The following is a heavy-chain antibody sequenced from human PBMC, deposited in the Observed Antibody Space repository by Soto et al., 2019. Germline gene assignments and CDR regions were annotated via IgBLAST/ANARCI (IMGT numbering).Heavy chain of an antibody. CDR2: IYPGDSDT. D-gene: IGHD3-16*02. CDR1: GFRFTRYW. Sequence: PGESLKISCKASGFRFTRYWLGWVRQIPGKGLEWLGIIYPGDSDTIYSLCFQGPVTISADKSIITVSLHLSSQKAADTAMFYCAGSETHRFDAFHIWGQGTMVTVSS. V-gene: IGHV5-51*01. J-gene: IGHJ3*02. CDR3: AGSETHRFDAFHI.